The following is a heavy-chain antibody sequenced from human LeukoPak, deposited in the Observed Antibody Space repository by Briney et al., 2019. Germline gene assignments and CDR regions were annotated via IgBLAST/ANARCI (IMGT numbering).Heavy chain of an antibody. Sequence: ASVKVSCKASGDSFKSYVINWVRQAPGQGLEWMGGILPIFGSAIYAQHFRGRLTITAAESTNTAYMELHRLRSDDTALYYCARAEDQGRYFDWLPGFDPWGQGTLVTVSS. D-gene: IGHD3-9*01. J-gene: IGHJ5*02. CDR2: ILPIFGSA. CDR3: ARAEDQGRYFDWLPGFDP. V-gene: IGHV1-69*13. CDR1: GDSFKSYV.